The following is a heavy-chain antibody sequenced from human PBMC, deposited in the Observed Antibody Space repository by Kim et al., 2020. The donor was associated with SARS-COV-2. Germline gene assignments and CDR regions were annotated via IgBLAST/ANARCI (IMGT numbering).Heavy chain of an antibody. V-gene: IGHV3-23*01. D-gene: IGHD4-17*01. J-gene: IGHJ4*02. CDR3: ARDLTTTVITPGDF. Sequence: AGSVKRRFTISRDNSKNTLYLQMTSLRSEDTAVYYCARDLTTTVITPGDFWGQGILVTVSS.